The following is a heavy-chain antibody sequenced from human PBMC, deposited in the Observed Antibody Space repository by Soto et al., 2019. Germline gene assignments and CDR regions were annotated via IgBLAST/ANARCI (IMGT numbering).Heavy chain of an antibody. CDR3: ARYCSSTSCRPESYYYYGMDV. V-gene: IGHV1-69*02. D-gene: IGHD2-2*01. CDR2: IIPILGIA. Sequence: SVKVSCKASGGTFSSYTISWVRQAPGQGLEWMGRIIPILGIANYAQKFQGRVTITADKSTSTAYMELSSLRSEDTAVYYCARYCSSTSCRPESYYYYGMDVWGQGTTVTVSS. J-gene: IGHJ6*02. CDR1: GGTFSSYT.